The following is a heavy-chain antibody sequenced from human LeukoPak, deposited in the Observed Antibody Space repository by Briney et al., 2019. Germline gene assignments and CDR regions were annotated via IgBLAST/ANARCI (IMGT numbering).Heavy chain of an antibody. CDR3: LRGDRRDY. Sequence: GGSLRLSCAASGFTFSSYWMSWVRQAPGKGLEWVSYISSSSSTIYYADSVKGRFIISRDNAKDSLYLQMNSLGVEDTAVYYCLRGDRRDYWGQGTLVTVSS. J-gene: IGHJ4*02. CDR2: ISSSSSTI. CDR1: GFTFSSYW. V-gene: IGHV3-48*04.